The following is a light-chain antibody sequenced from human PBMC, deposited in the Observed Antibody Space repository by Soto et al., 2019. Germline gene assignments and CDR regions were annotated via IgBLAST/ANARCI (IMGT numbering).Light chain of an antibody. CDR1: QGISSF. Sequence: SFLSASVGDRVTITCRASQGISSFLGWYQQKLGKAPKLLIYAASTLQSGVPSRFSGSGSGTEFTLTINSLQPEDFATYYCQQLNSDPLTFGGGTKVDIK. CDR2: AAS. CDR3: QQLNSDPLT. J-gene: IGKJ4*01. V-gene: IGKV1-9*01.